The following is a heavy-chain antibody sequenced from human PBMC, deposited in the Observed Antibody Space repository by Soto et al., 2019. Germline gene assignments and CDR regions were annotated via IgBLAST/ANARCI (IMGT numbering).Heavy chain of an antibody. V-gene: IGHV3-30-3*01. CDR1: GFTFSPHA. D-gene: IGHD5-18*01. J-gene: IGHJ6*02. CDR2: ISYDGSNK. Sequence: QVQLVESGGGVVQPGRSLRLSCAASGFTFSPHAMHWVRQGPGKGLEWVALISYDGSNKYYADSVKGRFTISRDNSKNTLYLQMNILRAEDTAVYYCARERNTGYDYSYYYGMDVWGQGTTVTVSS. CDR3: ARERNTGYDYSYYYGMDV.